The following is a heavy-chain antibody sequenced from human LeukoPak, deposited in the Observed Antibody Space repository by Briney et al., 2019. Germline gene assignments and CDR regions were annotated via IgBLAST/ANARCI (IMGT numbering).Heavy chain of an antibody. CDR3: ARPEWEGGSYTYYFDD. CDR1: GYSLTSYW. J-gene: IGHJ4*02. V-gene: IGHV5-51*01. Sequence: GESLKISCKGSGYSLTSYWIGWVRPVPGKGVEWMGINYSGDSETRYSPFFQGQVTISADKSISTAYQQWSSLKASDTAMYYWARPEWEGGSYTYYFDDWGQGSLVTVSS. D-gene: IGHD1-26*01. CDR2: NYSGDSET.